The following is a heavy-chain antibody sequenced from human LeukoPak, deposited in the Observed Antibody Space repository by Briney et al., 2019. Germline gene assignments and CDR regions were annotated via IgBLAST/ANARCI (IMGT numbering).Heavy chain of an antibody. CDR2: ISGSGGST. Sequence: PGGSLRLSCAASGFTFSSYAMSWVRQAPGKGLEWVSAISGSGGSTYYADSVKGRFTISRDNSKNTLYLQMNSLRAEDTAVYYCARHLWFGELFPDAFDIWGQGTMVTVSS. CDR3: ARHLWFGELFPDAFDI. V-gene: IGHV3-23*01. D-gene: IGHD3-10*01. J-gene: IGHJ3*02. CDR1: GFTFSSYA.